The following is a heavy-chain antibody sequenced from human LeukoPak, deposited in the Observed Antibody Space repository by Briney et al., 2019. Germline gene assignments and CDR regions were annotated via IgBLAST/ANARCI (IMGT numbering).Heavy chain of an antibody. J-gene: IGHJ4*02. CDR1: GYSFTTYW. CDR3: ARREGATMYYYDSGGSYYFDS. V-gene: IGHV5-51*01. Sequence: GESLKISCKVSGYSFTTYWIGWVRQMPGKGLEWMGIIYPGDSDTKYSPSFQGQVTISADKPINTAYLQWSSLKASDTAMYYCARREGATMYYYDSGGSYYFDSWGQGTLVTVSS. D-gene: IGHD3-22*01. CDR2: IYPGDSDT.